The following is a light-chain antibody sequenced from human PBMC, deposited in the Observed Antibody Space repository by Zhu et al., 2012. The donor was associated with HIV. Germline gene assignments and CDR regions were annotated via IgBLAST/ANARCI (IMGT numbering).Light chain of an antibody. CDR2: GAS. CDR1: QSVSSNY. J-gene: IGKJ4*01. CDR3: QQYGGTPQT. Sequence: EVVLTQSPDTLSLSPGDRATLACRASQSVSSNYLIWYQQKPGQAPRLLIYGASSRATGVPDRFSGSASGTDFTLTISRLEPEDFVMYYCQQYGGTPQTFGGGTRVDIK. V-gene: IGKV3-20*01.